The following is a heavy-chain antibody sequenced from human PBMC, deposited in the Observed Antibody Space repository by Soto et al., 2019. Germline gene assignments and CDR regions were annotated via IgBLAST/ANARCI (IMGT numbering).Heavy chain of an antibody. D-gene: IGHD2-21*02. CDR2: INPNSGGT. Sequence: QVQLVQSGAEVKKPGASVKVSCKASGYTFTGYYMHWVRQAPGQGLEWMGWINPNSGGTNYAQKLQGRVTMTTDTSTSTAYMELRSLRSDDTAVYYCARDGLAYCGGDCYSGFDYWGQGTLVTVSS. CDR3: ARDGLAYCGGDCYSGFDY. V-gene: IGHV1-2*02. J-gene: IGHJ4*02. CDR1: GYTFTGYY.